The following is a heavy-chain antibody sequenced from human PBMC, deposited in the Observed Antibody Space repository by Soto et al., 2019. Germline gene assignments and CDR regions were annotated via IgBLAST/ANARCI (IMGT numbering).Heavy chain of an antibody. CDR1: GFSFSNYA. J-gene: IGHJ4*02. V-gene: IGHV3-23*01. Sequence: EVQLLESGGGLVQPGGSLRLSCAASGFSFSNYALNWVRQAPGKGLEWISALSGSGSSTYYADPVKGRFTISRDNSKNTLYLQMDSLRAEDTAVYYCVKAAYSSGADYCGQGTLVTVSS. CDR3: VKAAYSSGADY. D-gene: IGHD6-19*01. CDR2: LSGSGSST.